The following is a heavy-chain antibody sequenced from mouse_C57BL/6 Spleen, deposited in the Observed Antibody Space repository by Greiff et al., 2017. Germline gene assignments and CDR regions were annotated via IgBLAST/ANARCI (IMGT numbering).Heavy chain of an antibody. CDR3: ADGYDGVFYAMDY. CDR2: IHPSDSDT. V-gene: IGHV1-74*01. D-gene: IGHD2-2*01. Sequence: QVQLKQPGAELVKPGASVKVSCKASGYTFTSYWMHWVKQRPGQGLEWIGRIHPSDSDTNYNQKFKGKATLTVDKSSSTAYMQLSSLTSEDSAVYYCADGYDGVFYAMDYWGQGTSVTVSS. CDR1: GYTFTSYW. J-gene: IGHJ4*01.